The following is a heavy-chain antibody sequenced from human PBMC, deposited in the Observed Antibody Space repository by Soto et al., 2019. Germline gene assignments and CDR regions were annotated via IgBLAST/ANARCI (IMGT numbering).Heavy chain of an antibody. CDR2: INQGGSQK. D-gene: IGHD3-16*01. CDR1: GFRFSSSW. CDR3: ASWADAADEDYFHH. J-gene: IGHJ1*01. Sequence: GGSLRLSCAGSGFRFSSSWMSWIRQAPGKGLEWVAYINQGGSQKYYVDSAKGRFTISRDNAKTSLYLQMNNLRAEDTATYYCASWADAADEDYFHHWGQGTLVTVSS. V-gene: IGHV3-7*03.